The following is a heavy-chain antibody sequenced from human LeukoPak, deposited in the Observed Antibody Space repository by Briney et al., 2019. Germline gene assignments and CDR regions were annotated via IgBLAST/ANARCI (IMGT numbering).Heavy chain of an antibody. D-gene: IGHD3-10*01. J-gene: IGHJ5*02. Sequence: KTSETLSLTCTVSGGSISSYYWSWIRQPAGKGLEWIGRIYASGSTKHNPSLISRVTMSVDTSKNQFSLRLSSVTAADTAVYYCARDQTALDNSGFDPWGQGAVVTVSS. CDR2: IYASGST. V-gene: IGHV4-4*07. CDR3: ARDQTALDNSGFDP. CDR1: GGSISSYY.